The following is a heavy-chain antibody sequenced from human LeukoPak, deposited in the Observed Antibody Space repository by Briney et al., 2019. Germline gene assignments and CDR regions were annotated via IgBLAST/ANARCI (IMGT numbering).Heavy chain of an antibody. J-gene: IGHJ4*02. D-gene: IGHD3-9*01. CDR3: ARILTGLFDY. CDR1: SFSISSAGYY. CDR2: IYYNGST. V-gene: IGHV4-31*03. Sequence: PSETLSLTCTVSSFSISSAGYYWGWIRQHPVKGLEWIGYIYYNGSTYYNPSLKSRVTISVDTSKNQFSLKLSTVTAADTAVYYCARILTGLFDYWGQGTLVTVSS.